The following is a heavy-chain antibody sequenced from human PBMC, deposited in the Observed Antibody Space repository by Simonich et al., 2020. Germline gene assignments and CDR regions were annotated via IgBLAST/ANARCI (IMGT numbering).Heavy chain of an antibody. D-gene: IGHD3-10*01. V-gene: IGHV1-2*06. CDR3: ARDYGSGSYYNALSDY. CDR1: GYTFTGYY. CDR2: INPNSGGT. J-gene: IGHJ4*02. Sequence: QVQLVQSGAEVKKPGASVKVSCKASGYTFTGYYMHWVRQAPGQGLEWMGLINPNSGGTNYAQKFQGRVTMTRDTSISTAYMELSRLRSDDTAVYYCARDYGSGSYYNALSDYWGQGTLVTVSS.